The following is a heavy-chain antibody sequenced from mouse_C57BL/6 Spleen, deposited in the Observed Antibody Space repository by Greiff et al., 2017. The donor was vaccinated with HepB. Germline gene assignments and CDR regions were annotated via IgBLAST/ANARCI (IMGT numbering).Heavy chain of an antibody. Sequence: QVQLQQSGAELARPGASVKLSCKASGYTFTSYGISWVKQRTGQGLEWIGEIYPRSGNTYYNEKFKGKATLTADKSSSTAYMELRSLTTEDSAVDFCARGDDYGAWFAYWGQGTLVTVSA. CDR2: IYPRSGNT. J-gene: IGHJ3*01. CDR3: ARGDDYGAWFAY. D-gene: IGHD2-4*01. CDR1: GYTFTSYG. V-gene: IGHV1-81*01.